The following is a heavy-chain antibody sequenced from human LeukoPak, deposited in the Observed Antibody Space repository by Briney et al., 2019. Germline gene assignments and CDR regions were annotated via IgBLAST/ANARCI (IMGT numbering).Heavy chain of an antibody. J-gene: IGHJ6*04. V-gene: IGHV4-34*01. D-gene: IGHD3-10*01. Sequence: SETLSLTCAVYGGSFSGYYWSWIRQPPGKGLEWIGEINHSGSTNYNPSLKSRVTISVDTSKNQFSLKLSSVTAADTAVYYCARGPVLRGVITSSPRDGVWGKGTTVAVSS. CDR1: GGSFSGYY. CDR3: ARGPVLRGVITSSPRDGV. CDR2: INHSGST.